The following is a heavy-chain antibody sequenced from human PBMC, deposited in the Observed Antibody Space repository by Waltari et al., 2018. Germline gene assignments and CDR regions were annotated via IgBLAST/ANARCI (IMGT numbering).Heavy chain of an antibody. CDR1: GFTFSSYA. CDR3: ARGRVPTVTSAFDI. Sequence: QVQLVESGGGVVQPGRSLRLSCAASGFTFSSYAMHWVRQAPGKGLAWVAVISYDGSNKYYADSVKGRFTISRDNSKNTLYLQMNSLRAEDTAVYYCARGRVPTVTSAFDIWGQGTMVTVSS. J-gene: IGHJ3*02. D-gene: IGHD4-17*01. V-gene: IGHV3-30-3*01. CDR2: ISYDGSNK.